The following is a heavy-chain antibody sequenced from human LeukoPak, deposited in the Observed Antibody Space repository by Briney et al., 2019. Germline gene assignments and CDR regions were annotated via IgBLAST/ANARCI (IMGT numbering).Heavy chain of an antibody. CDR1: GFTFSSYG. V-gene: IGHV3-30*02. D-gene: IGHD6-13*01. Sequence: GGSLRLSCAASGFTFSSYGMHWVRQAPGKGLEWVAFIRYDGSNKYYADSVKGRFTISRDNAKNSLYLQMNSLRAEDTAVYYCARLKYSSSWYSRFDPWGQGTLVTVSS. CDR3: ARLKYSSSWYSRFDP. CDR2: IRYDGSNK. J-gene: IGHJ5*02.